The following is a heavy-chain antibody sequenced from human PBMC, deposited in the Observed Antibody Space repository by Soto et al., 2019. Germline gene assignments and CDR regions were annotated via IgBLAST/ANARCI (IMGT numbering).Heavy chain of an antibody. CDR1: GGSFSGYY. D-gene: IGHD1-26*01. J-gene: IGHJ4*02. CDR3: ARGGSGSYYRPPRDFDY. CDR2: INHSGST. V-gene: IGHV4-34*01. Sequence: SETLSLTCAVYGGSFSGYYWSWIRQPPGKGLEWIGEINHSGSTNYNPSLKSRVTISVDTSKNQFSLKLSSVTAADTAVYYCARGGSGSYYRPPRDFDYWGQGTLVTV.